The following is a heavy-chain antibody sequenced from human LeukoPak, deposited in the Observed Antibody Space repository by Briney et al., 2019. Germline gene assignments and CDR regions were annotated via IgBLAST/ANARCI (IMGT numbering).Heavy chain of an antibody. CDR1: GFTFSSYG. CDR2: IRYDGSNK. CDR3: ATLGSPPYGMDV. V-gene: IGHV3-30*02. Sequence: HPGGSLRLSCAASGFTFSSYGMPWVRQAPGKGLEWVAFIRYDGSNKYYADSVKGRFTISRDNSKNTLYLQMNSLRAEDTAVYYCATLGSPPYGMDVWGQGTTVTVSS. D-gene: IGHD2-15*01. J-gene: IGHJ6*02.